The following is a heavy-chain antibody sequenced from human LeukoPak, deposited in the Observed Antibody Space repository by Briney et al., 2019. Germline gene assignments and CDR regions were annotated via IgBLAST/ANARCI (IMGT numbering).Heavy chain of an antibody. CDR1: GFTFSSYG. CDR3: AKERAGITMVRGVINYYYYYYMDV. Sequence: GGSLRLSCAASGFTFSSYGMHWVRQAPGKGLEWVAFIRYDGSNKYYADSVKGRFTISRDNSKNTLYLQMNSLRAEDTAVYYCAKERAGITMVRGVINYYYYYYMDVWGKGTTVTISS. V-gene: IGHV3-30*02. CDR2: IRYDGSNK. J-gene: IGHJ6*03. D-gene: IGHD3-10*01.